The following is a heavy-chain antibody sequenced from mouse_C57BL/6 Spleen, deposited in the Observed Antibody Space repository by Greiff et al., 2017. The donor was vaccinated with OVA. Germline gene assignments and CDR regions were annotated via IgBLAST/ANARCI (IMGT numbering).Heavy chain of an antibody. CDR1: GYSITSGYY. D-gene: IGHD2-4*01. Sequence: EVQLQESGPGLVKPSQSLSLTCSVTGYSITSGYYWNWIRQFPGNKLEWMGYISYDGSNNYNPSFKNRISITRDTSKNQFFLKLNSVTTEDTAAYYCARDDYDRTFAYWGQGTLVTVSA. CDR2: ISYDGSN. J-gene: IGHJ3*01. CDR3: ARDDYDRTFAY. V-gene: IGHV3-6*01.